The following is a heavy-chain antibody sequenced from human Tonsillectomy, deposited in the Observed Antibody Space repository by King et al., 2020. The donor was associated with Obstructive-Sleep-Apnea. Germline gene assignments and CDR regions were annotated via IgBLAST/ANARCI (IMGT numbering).Heavy chain of an antibody. Sequence: VQLVESGGGLVKPGGSLRLSCAALGFTFSYYYMRWIRQAPGKGLGGGPYICSICSTLFYQNSAKGRFTISRDNAKNSLYLQMNSLRAEDTAVYYWAGPRRNYGSGRGYFDYWGQGTLVTVSS. V-gene: IGHV3-11*01. CDR3: AGPRRNYGSGRGYFDY. D-gene: IGHD3-10*01. CDR1: GFTFSYYY. CDR2: ICSICSTL. J-gene: IGHJ4*02.